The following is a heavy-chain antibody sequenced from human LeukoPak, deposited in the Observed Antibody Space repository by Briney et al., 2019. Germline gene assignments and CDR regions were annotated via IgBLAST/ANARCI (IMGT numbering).Heavy chain of an antibody. Sequence: SETLSLTCTVSSGSVNSGGYYWSWIRQHPGKGLEWVGYLYYSGSTNYNPSLKSRSFISVNTSKNQFSLGLSSVTAADTAVYYCARETSKYYYDNKPFDIWGQGTMVTVSS. CDR1: SGSVNSGGYY. CDR2: LYYSGST. V-gene: IGHV4-31*03. J-gene: IGHJ3*02. CDR3: ARETSKYYYDNKPFDI. D-gene: IGHD3-22*01.